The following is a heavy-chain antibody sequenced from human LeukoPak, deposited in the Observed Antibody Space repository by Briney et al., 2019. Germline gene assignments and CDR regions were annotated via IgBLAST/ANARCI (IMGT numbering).Heavy chain of an antibody. CDR1: GFTFSSYW. Sequence: PGGSLRLSCAASGFTFSSYWMSWVRQAPGKGLEWVANIKQDGSEKYYVDSVKGRFTISRDNAKNSLYLQMNSLRAEDTAVYYCAKLWGATGGSAFDIWGQGTIVTVSS. D-gene: IGHD1-26*01. V-gene: IGHV3-7*01. J-gene: IGHJ3*02. CDR2: IKQDGSEK. CDR3: AKLWGATGGSAFDI.